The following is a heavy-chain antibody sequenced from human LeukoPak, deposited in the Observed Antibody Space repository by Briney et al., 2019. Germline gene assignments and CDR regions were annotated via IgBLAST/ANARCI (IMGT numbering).Heavy chain of an antibody. Sequence: SETLSLTCTVSGGSISSGGYYWSWIRQPPGKGLEWIGYIYHSGSTYYNPSLKSRVTISVDRSKNQFSLKLSSVTAADTAVYYCARGIHRYSSGYYKPLNPFDYWGQGTLVTVSS. CDR3: ARGIHRYSSGYYKPLNPFDY. CDR1: GGSISSGGYY. V-gene: IGHV4-30-2*01. CDR2: IYHSGST. D-gene: IGHD3-22*01. J-gene: IGHJ4*02.